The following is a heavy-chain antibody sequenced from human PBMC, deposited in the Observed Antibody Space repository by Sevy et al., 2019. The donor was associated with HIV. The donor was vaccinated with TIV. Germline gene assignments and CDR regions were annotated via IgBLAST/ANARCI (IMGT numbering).Heavy chain of an antibody. V-gene: IGHV3-23*01. CDR2: ISGSSGST. D-gene: IGHD2-21*02. CDR1: GFTFSSYA. CDR3: AKDVRYCGGDCYPIYFDY. Sequence: GGSLRLSCAASGFTFSSYAMSWVRQAPGKGLEWVSAISGSSGSTYYADSVKGRFTISRDNSKNTLYLQMNSLRAEDTAVYYCAKDVRYCGGDCYPIYFDYWGQGTLVTVSS. J-gene: IGHJ4*02.